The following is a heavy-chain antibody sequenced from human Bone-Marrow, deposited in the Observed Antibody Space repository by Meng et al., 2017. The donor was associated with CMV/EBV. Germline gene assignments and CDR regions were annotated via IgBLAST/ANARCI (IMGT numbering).Heavy chain of an antibody. CDR3: AKTEDFWSVPDY. D-gene: IGHD3-3*01. V-gene: IGHV4-39*07. Sequence: SETLSLTCTVSGGSISSSSYYWSWIRQPPGKGLEWIGEINHSGSTNYNPSLKSRVTISVDTSKNQFSLKLSSVTAADTALYYCAKTEDFWSVPDYWGQGTLVTVSS. CDR2: INHSGST. CDR1: GGSISSSSYY. J-gene: IGHJ4*02.